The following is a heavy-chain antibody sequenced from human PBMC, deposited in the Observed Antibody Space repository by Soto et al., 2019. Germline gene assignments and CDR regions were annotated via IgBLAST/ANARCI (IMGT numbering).Heavy chain of an antibody. CDR2: ISFDGSEP. CDR1: GFTFNNSG. CDR3: AKDRVPGAYGHYYGMDV. J-gene: IGHJ6*02. V-gene: IGHV3-30*18. Sequence: QVQLVESGGGVVQPGRSLRLSCAVSGFTFNNSGMHWIRQAPGKGLEWVAVISFDGSEPYYADSMKGRFTISRDNSKNMLQLQMNSLRAEDTAIYYCAKDRVPGAYGHYYGMDVWGQGTTVTVSS. D-gene: IGHD6-19*01.